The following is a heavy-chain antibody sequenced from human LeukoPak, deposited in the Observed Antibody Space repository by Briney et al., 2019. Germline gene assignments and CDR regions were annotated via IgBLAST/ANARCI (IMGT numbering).Heavy chain of an antibody. CDR2: IYSGGST. CDR1: GFTVSSNY. CDR3: ARALRGRVAAFDS. V-gene: IGHV3-53*01. J-gene: IGHJ3*02. D-gene: IGHD2-15*01. Sequence: GGSLRLSCAAAGFTVSSNYMSWVRQAPGKGLEWVSVIYSGGSTYYADSVKGRFTISRDNSKNTLYLQMNSLRAEDTAVYYCARALRGRVAAFDSWGQGTMVTVSS.